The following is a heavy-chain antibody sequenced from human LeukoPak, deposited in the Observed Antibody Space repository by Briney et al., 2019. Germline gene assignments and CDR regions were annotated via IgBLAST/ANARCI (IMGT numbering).Heavy chain of an antibody. CDR2: ISGSGGTT. Sequence: GGSLRLSCAASGFTFSSYGMRWVRQAPGKGLQWVSAISGSGGTTYYADSVKGRFTISRDNSKNTLYLQMNSLRAGDTAIYFCAKPARTDYSDHWGQGTLVTVSS. CDR3: AKPARTDYSDH. J-gene: IGHJ4*02. D-gene: IGHD1-14*01. V-gene: IGHV3-23*01. CDR1: GFTFSSYG.